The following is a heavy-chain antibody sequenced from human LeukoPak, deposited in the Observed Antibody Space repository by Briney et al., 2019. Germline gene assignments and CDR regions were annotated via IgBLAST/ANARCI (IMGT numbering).Heavy chain of an antibody. Sequence: GASVKVSCKASGYTFTSYYMHWVRQAPGQGLEWMGIINPSGGSTSYAQKFQGRVTMTRDMSTSTVYMELSSLRSEDTAVYYCARGVPGYSNYYYYYMDVWGKGTTVTISS. CDR3: ARGVPGYSNYYYYYMDV. V-gene: IGHV1-46*01. CDR1: GYTFTSYY. D-gene: IGHD6-13*01. CDR2: INPSGGST. J-gene: IGHJ6*03.